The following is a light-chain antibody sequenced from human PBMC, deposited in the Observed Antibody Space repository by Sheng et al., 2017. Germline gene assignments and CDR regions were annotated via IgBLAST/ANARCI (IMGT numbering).Light chain of an antibody. J-gene: IGLJ3*02. Sequence: QSVLTQPPSVSAAPGQKVTISCSGGSSNIGDNYVSWYQQRPGEAPELVIYETDERPAGIPDRFSGSKSDTSATLDITELQTEDEADYYCATWDTSLSAWVLGGGTELTVL. CDR1: SSNIGDNY. CDR3: ATWDTSLSAWV. V-gene: IGLV1-51*02. CDR2: ETD.